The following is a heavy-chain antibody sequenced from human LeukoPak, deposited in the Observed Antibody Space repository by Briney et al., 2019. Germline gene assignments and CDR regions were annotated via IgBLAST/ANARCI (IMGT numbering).Heavy chain of an antibody. J-gene: IGHJ6*02. Sequence: GGSLRLSCAASGFTFSTYWMTWVRQAPGKGLEWVANIEQDGSEKNYVDSVKGRFTISRDNAKNSLYLQMNSLRAEDTAVYYCVRGMHVWGQGTTVTVSS. CDR2: IEQDGSEK. CDR3: VRGMHV. CDR1: GFTFSTYW. V-gene: IGHV3-7*03.